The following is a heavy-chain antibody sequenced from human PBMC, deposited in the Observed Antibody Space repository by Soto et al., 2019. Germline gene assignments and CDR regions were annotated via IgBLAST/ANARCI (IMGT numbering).Heavy chain of an antibody. D-gene: IGHD1-26*01. J-gene: IGHJ4*02. CDR1: GFTLDDYG. Sequence: EVQLVECGGGVLRPGESLRLTCAASGFTLDDYGMSWARQAPGKGLEWVSGVNWNGGSTGYADSVKGRFTISRDNAKNSLYLQMNSLRAEDTAFYYCVRGASLNFDYWGQGTLVTVSS. CDR3: VRGASLNFDY. CDR2: VNWNGGST. V-gene: IGHV3-20*04.